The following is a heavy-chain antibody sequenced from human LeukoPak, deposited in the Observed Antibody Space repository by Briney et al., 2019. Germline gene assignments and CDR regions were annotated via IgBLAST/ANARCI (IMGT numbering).Heavy chain of an antibody. D-gene: IGHD3-10*01. V-gene: IGHV3-7*01. CDR3: ARDVTMVRGEPNDY. CDR1: GFTFSRYW. J-gene: IGHJ4*02. CDR2: INEDGSEK. Sequence: GGSLRLSCAASGFTFSRYWMSWLRQAPGKGLEWVANINEDGSEKYYVDSVKGRFSISRDNAKNSLYLQMNSLRAEDTAVYYCARDVTMVRGEPNDYWGQGTLVTVSS.